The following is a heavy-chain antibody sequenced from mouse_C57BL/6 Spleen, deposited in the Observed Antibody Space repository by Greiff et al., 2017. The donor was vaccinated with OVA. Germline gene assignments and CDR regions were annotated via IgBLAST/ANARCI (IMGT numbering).Heavy chain of an antibody. Sequence: QVQLQQPGAELVMPGASVKLSCKASGYTFTSYWMHWVKQRPGQGLEWIGEIDPSDSYTNYNQKFKGKSTLTVDKSSSTAYMQLSSLTSEDSAVYYCARGGVYDGYSFDYWGQGTTLTVSS. CDR2: IDPSDSYT. D-gene: IGHD2-3*01. J-gene: IGHJ2*01. CDR3: ARGGVYDGYSFDY. V-gene: IGHV1-69*01. CDR1: GYTFTSYW.